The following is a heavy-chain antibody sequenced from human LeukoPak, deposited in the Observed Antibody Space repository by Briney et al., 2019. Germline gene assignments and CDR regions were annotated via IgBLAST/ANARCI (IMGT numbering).Heavy chain of an antibody. V-gene: IGHV4-39*01. Sequence: SETLSLTCTVSGGSISSSSYYWGWIRQPPGKGLEWIGSIYYSGSTYYNPSLKSRVTISVDTSENQFSLKLSSVTAADTAVYYCARSFRGVSNFDYWGQGTLVTVSS. CDR2: IYYSGST. CDR1: GGSISSSSYY. D-gene: IGHD3-10*01. J-gene: IGHJ4*02. CDR3: ARSFRGVSNFDY.